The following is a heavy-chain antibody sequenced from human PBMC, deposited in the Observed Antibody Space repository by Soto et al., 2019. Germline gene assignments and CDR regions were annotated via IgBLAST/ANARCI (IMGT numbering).Heavy chain of an antibody. CDR3: ARYCSSSSCSDFDY. CDR1: DGSISSGDYY. D-gene: IGHD2-2*01. CDR2: IYYSGTT. J-gene: IGHJ4*02. V-gene: IGHV4-30-4*01. Sequence: PSETLSLTCTVSDGSISSGDYYWSWIRQPPGKGLEWIGYIYYSGTTYYNPSLKSRVTISVDTSKNQFSLKLSSVTAADTAVYYWARYCSSSSCSDFDYWGQGTLVTVSS.